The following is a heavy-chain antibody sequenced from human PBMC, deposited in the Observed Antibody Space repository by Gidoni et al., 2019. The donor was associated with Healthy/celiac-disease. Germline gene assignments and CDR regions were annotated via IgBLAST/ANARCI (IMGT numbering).Heavy chain of an antibody. CDR3: AREVAIIAAAGHFDY. V-gene: IGHV3-33*01. CDR2: IWYDGSNK. CDR1: GFTFRSYG. Sequence: QVQLVESGGGVVQPGRSLRLSCAASGFTFRSYGMHWVRQAPGKGLEWVAVIWYDGSNKYYADSVKGRFTISRDNSKNTLYLQMNSLRAEDTAVYYCAREVAIIAAAGHFDYWGQGTLVTVSS. D-gene: IGHD6-13*01. J-gene: IGHJ4*02.